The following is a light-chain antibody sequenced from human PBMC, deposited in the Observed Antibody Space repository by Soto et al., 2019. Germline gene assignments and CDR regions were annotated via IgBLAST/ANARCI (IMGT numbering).Light chain of an antibody. V-gene: IGKV3-20*01. CDR2: GAS. Sequence: EIVLTQSPGILSLSPGERVSLSCGASQSISSSFLAWYQQKPGQAPRLLIYGASSRATGIPDRVSGTGSETDFTLTISRLEPEDFAVYYCQQYDNSPITFGQGTRLEIK. CDR3: QQYDNSPIT. CDR1: QSISSSF. J-gene: IGKJ5*01.